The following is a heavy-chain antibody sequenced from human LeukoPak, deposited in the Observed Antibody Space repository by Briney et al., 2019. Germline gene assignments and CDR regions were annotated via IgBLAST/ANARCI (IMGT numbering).Heavy chain of an antibody. J-gene: IGHJ4*02. V-gene: IGHV4-34*01. CDR2: INHSGST. Sequence: SETLSLTCAVYGGSFSGYYWSWIRQPPGKGLEWIGEINHSGSTNYNPSLKSRVTISVDTSKNQFSLKLSSVTAADTAVYYCARDMVRGVIPDYRGQGTLVTVSS. D-gene: IGHD3-10*01. CDR3: ARDMVRGVIPDY. CDR1: GGSFSGYY.